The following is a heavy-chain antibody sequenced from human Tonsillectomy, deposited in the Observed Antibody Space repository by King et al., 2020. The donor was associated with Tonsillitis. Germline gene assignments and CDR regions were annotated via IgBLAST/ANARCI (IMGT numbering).Heavy chain of an antibody. CDR2: ISAYNGIT. CDR1: GYTFTSFG. V-gene: IGHV1-18*01. D-gene: IGHD1-1*01. Sequence: VQLVESGAEVKKPGASVTVSCKASGYTFTSFGITWVRQAPGQGLEWMGWISAYNGITYYAQKLQGRVTMTTDTSTSTAYMELRSLISDDTAVYYCARDPWRFDPWGQGSLVTVSS. J-gene: IGHJ5*02. CDR3: ARDPWRFDP.